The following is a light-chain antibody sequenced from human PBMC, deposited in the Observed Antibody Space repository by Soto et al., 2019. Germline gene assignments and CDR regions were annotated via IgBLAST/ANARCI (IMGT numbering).Light chain of an antibody. CDR3: QQYNSSPYT. CDR2: KAS. CDR1: QSISSW. Sequence: DIQMTQSPSTLSASVGDRVTITCRASQSISSWLAWYQQKPGKAPKLLIYKASSLESGVPSRFSGSGSGTEFTLTISSLQPDDFATYYCQQYNSSPYTFGQGTKLVIK. V-gene: IGKV1-5*03. J-gene: IGKJ2*01.